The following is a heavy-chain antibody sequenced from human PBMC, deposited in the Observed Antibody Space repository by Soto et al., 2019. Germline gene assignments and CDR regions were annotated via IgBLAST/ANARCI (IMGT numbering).Heavy chain of an antibody. J-gene: IGHJ4*02. CDR2: IIPILGIA. CDR3: ARDQDYDSSGYCDY. V-gene: IGHV1-69*04. Sequence: ASVKVSCKASGGTFSSYTISWVRQAPGQGLGWMGRIIPILGIANYAQKFQGRVTITADKSTSTAYMELSSLRSEDTAVYYCARDQDYDSSGYCDYWGQGTLVTVSS. D-gene: IGHD3-22*01. CDR1: GGTFSSYT.